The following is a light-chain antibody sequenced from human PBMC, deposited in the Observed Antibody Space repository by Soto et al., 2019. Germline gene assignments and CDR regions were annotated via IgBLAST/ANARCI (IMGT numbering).Light chain of an antibody. CDR3: QQYNNWPPWT. J-gene: IGKJ1*01. Sequence: EIVMTQSPATLSVSPGERATLSCRASQGISSNLAWYQQKPGQAPSLLIYGATTRATGIPARFSGSGSGTEFTLTISSLQAEDFAVYYCQQYNNWPPWTFGQGTKVESK. CDR2: GAT. V-gene: IGKV3-15*01. CDR1: QGISSN.